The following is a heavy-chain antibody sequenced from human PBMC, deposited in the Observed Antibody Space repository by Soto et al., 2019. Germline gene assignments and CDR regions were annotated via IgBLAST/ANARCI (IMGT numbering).Heavy chain of an antibody. J-gene: IGHJ4*02. CDR1: GFTFNTYG. Sequence: GGSLRLSCAASGFTFNTYGMTWVRQAPGKGLEWVSTVSGSGGGTYYADSVKGRFTISRVNSKNTMYLQMSSLRAEDTAVYYCAQRQRAYSYGPLDYWGQGPLVTASS. CDR2: VSGSGGGT. V-gene: IGHV3-23*01. CDR3: AQRQRAYSYGPLDY. D-gene: IGHD5-18*01.